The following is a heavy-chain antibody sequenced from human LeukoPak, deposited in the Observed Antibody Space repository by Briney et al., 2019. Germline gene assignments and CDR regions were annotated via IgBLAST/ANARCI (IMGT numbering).Heavy chain of an antibody. V-gene: IGHV1-58*02. Sequence: SVKVSCKASGSTFTRSAMQWVRQARGQRLEWIGWIVVGSGNTNYAQKFQERVTITRDMSTSTSYMELNSLRSEDTAVYYCAAADYYDSSGYYPYAFHIWGQGTMVTVSS. J-gene: IGHJ3*02. CDR1: GSTFTRSA. CDR2: IVVGSGNT. CDR3: AAADYYDSSGYYPYAFHI. D-gene: IGHD3-22*01.